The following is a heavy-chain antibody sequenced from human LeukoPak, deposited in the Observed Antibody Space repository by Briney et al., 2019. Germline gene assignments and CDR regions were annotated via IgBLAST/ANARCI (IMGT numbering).Heavy chain of an antibody. Sequence: SETLSLTCAVYGGSFSGYYWSWIRQPPGKGLEWIGYIYYSGSTNYNPSLKSRVTISVDTSKNQFSLKLSSVTAADTAVYYCARAVTLDYWGQGTLVTVSS. CDR3: ARAVTLDY. J-gene: IGHJ4*02. CDR2: IYYSGST. V-gene: IGHV4-59*01. D-gene: IGHD4-17*01. CDR1: GGSFSGYY.